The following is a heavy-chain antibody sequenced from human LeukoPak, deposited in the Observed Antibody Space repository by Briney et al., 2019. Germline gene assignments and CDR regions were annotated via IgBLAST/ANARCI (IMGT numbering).Heavy chain of an antibody. CDR2: INHSGST. Sequence: SETLSLTCAVYGGSFSGYYWSWIRQPPGKGLEWIGEINHSGSTNYNPSLKSRVTKSVDTSKNQFSLKLSSVTAADTAVYYCARAVGASLFDYWGQGTLVTVSS. CDR3: ARAVGASLFDY. CDR1: GGSFSGYY. V-gene: IGHV4-34*01. D-gene: IGHD1-26*01. J-gene: IGHJ4*02.